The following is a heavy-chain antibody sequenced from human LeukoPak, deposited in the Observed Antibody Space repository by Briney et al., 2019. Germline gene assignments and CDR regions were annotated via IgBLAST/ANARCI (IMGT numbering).Heavy chain of an antibody. CDR2: IGGGGDIT. D-gene: IGHD2-2*01. J-gene: IGHJ4*02. V-gene: IGHV3-23*01. CDR3: ANWGGTETIGTIWYGPLDY. CDR1: GFTFRKYI. Sequence: PGGSLRLSCTASGFTFRKYIMTWDRQAPGKGLEWVSSIGGGGDITFYADSVKGRFRISRDDSKNTLFLEMNNLRADDTAVYYCANWGGTETIGTIWYGPLDYWGQGTQVIVSS.